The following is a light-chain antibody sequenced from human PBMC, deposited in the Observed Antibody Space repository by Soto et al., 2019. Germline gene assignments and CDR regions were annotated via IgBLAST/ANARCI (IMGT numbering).Light chain of an antibody. J-gene: IGLJ2*01. CDR1: RSDIGAYYF. CDR3: TSWTTSTTMI. CDR2: DVN. V-gene: IGLV2-14*03. Sequence: QSALTQPASVSGSPGQSITISCTGTRSDIGAYYFVSWYQQHPGEVPKLILYDVNVRPSGVSNRFSGSKSGNTASLTISGLQAEDEADYYCTSWTTSTTMIFGGGTKLTVL.